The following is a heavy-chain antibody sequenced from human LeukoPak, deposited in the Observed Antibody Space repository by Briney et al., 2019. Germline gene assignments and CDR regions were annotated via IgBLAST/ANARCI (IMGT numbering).Heavy chain of an antibody. CDR3: AREGSYSSGRYNWFDP. CDR2: ISGSGGST. Sequence: GGSLRLSCAASGFTFSSYAMSWVRQAPGKGLEWVSAISGSGGSTYYADSVKGRFTISRDNAKNSLYLQMNSLRAEDTAVYYCAREGSYSSGRYNWFDPWGQGTLVTVSS. D-gene: IGHD6-19*01. CDR1: GFTFSSYA. J-gene: IGHJ5*02. V-gene: IGHV3-23*01.